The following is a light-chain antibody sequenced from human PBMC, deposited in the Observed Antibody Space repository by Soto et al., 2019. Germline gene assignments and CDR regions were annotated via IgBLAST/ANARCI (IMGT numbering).Light chain of an antibody. CDR2: TAS. CDR3: QEYINYWT. CDR1: QSISRW. J-gene: IGKJ1*01. Sequence: DIQMTKSPSTLSASVGDRVTITCRASQSISRWLAWYQQKPGKAPRLLIYTASTLESGVPSRFSASGSGTEFTLTISSLHPDDFATYYCQEYINYWTFGQGTKVDIK. V-gene: IGKV1-5*01.